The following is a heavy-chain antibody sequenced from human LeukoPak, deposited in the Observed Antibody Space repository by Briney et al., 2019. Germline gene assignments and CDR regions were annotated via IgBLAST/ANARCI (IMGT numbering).Heavy chain of an antibody. CDR3: ASSPYSYGSNYYYYYMDV. J-gene: IGHJ6*03. CDR1: GYTFTSYY. D-gene: IGHD5-18*01. V-gene: IGHV1-18*04. Sequence: ASVKVSCKASGYTFTSYYMHWVRQAPGQGLEWMGWISAYNGNTNYAQKLQGRVTMTTDTSTSTAYMELRSLRSDDTAVYYCASSPYSYGSNYYYYYMDVWGKGTTVTVSS. CDR2: ISAYNGNT.